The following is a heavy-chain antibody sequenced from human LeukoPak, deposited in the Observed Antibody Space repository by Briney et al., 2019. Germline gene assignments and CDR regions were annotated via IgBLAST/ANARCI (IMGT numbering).Heavy chain of an antibody. J-gene: IGHJ4*02. D-gene: IGHD1-7*01. Sequence: GGSLRLSCAASGFTFDDYGMSWVRQAPGKGLEWVSGINWNGGSTGYADSVKGRFTISRDNAKNSLYLQMNSLRDEDTALYYCAREGDNWNSVYFYYWGQGTLVTVSS. CDR2: INWNGGST. V-gene: IGHV3-20*04. CDR3: AREGDNWNSVYFYY. CDR1: GFTFDDYG.